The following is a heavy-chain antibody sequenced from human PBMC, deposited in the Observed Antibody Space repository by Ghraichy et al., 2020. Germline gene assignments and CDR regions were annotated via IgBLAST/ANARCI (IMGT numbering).Heavy chain of an antibody. J-gene: IGHJ5*02. Sequence: GGSLRLSCAASGFTFSSYAMSWVRQAPGKGLEWVSAISGSGGSTYYADSVKGRFTISRDNSKNTLYLQMNSLRAEDTAVYYCAKDRGIHGDSHYNWFDPWGQGTLVTVSS. CDR1: GFTFSSYA. CDR3: AKDRGIHGDSHYNWFDP. D-gene: IGHD4-17*01. CDR2: ISGSGGST. V-gene: IGHV3-23*01.